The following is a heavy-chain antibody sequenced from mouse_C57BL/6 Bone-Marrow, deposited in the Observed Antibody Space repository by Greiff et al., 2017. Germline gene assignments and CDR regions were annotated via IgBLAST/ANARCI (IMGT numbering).Heavy chain of an antibody. CDR3: TTFYFYAFGY. CDR2: IDPENGDT. D-gene: IGHD2-12*01. Sequence: VQLQQSGAELVRPGASVKLSCTASGFNIKDDYMHWVKQRPEQGLEWIGWIDPENGDTEYASKFQGKATITADTSSNTAYLQLSSLTSEDTAVYYCTTFYFYAFGYWGKGTTLPVPS. CDR1: GFNIKDDY. J-gene: IGHJ2*01. V-gene: IGHV14-4*01.